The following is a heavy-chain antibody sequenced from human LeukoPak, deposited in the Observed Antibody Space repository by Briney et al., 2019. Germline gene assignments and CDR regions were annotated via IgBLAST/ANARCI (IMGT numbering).Heavy chain of an antibody. Sequence: SEALSLTFPCTGGSISSYYWRWIRQPQGKGLEWIGYIYCSGSSNYNPSLKSRVTISVDTSKNQLSLKLSSVTAADTAVYYCARGGWYKGYFQHWGQGTLVTVSS. CDR3: ARGGWYKGYFQH. CDR1: GGSISSYY. CDR2: IYCSGSS. V-gene: IGHV4-59*01. J-gene: IGHJ1*01. D-gene: IGHD1-1*01.